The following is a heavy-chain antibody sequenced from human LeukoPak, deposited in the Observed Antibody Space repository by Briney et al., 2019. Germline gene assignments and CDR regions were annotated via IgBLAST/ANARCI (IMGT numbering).Heavy chain of an antibody. V-gene: IGHV1-2*02. D-gene: IGHD5-12*01. Sequence: ASVKVSCKASGYTFTGYYMHWVRQAPGQGLEWMGWINPNSGGTNYAQKFQGRVTMTADTSTSTAYMELRSLTSDDTAVYYCVREALRYGDSVGWFDPWGQGTLVTASS. J-gene: IGHJ5*02. CDR3: VREALRYGDSVGWFDP. CDR2: INPNSGGT. CDR1: GYTFTGYY.